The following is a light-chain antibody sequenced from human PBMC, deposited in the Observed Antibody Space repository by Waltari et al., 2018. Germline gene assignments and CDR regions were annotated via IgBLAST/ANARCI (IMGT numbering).Light chain of an antibody. CDR2: DVS. Sequence: QSALTHPPPLSGSPGQSVTISCPATRRDFGAWYRVSWYQQPPGTAPNLMLFDVSNRPSGVPDRFSGSKSGNTASLTISGLQAEDEADYYCSSYTDNTVLFGGGTKLTVL. J-gene: IGLJ3*02. V-gene: IGLV2-18*02. CDR1: RRDFGAWYR. CDR3: SSYTDNTVL.